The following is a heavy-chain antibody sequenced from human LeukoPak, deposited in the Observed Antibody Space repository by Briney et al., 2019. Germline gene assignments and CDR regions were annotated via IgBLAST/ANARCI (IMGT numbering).Heavy chain of an antibody. J-gene: IGHJ4*02. CDR3: ASDYDLRIC. CDR1: GFTFSSYG. D-gene: IGHD3-22*01. CDR2: ISYDGSNK. Sequence: GGSLRLSCAASGFTFSSYGMHWVRQAPGKGLDWVAVISYDGSNKYYADSVKGRFTISRDNAKNTLYLQMNSLRAEDTAVYYCASDYDLRICWGQGTLVTVSS. V-gene: IGHV3-30*03.